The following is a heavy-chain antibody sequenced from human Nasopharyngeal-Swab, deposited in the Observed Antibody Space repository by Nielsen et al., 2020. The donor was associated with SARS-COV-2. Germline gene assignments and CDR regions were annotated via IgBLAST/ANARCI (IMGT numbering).Heavy chain of an antibody. Sequence: ASVKVSCKASGYTFTSYGISWVRQAPGQGLEWMGWISAYNGNTNYAQKLQGRVTMTTDTSTSTAYMELRSLRSDDTAAYYCARAKILVGATPDDAFDIWGQGTMVTVSS. D-gene: IGHD1-26*01. CDR1: GYTFTSYG. CDR3: ARAKILVGATPDDAFDI. CDR2: ISAYNGNT. V-gene: IGHV1-18*01. J-gene: IGHJ3*02.